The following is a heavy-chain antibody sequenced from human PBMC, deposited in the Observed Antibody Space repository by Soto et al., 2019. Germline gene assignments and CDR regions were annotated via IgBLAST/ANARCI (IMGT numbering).Heavy chain of an antibody. D-gene: IGHD2-2*01. J-gene: IGHJ6*03. Sequence: ASVKVSCKASGYTFTSYDINWVRQATGQGLEWMGWMNPNSGNTGYAQKFQGRVTMTRNTSISTAYMELSSLRSEDTAVYYCARKPRVVVPSALKDSDYNYDYMDALGEGPPV. CDR1: GYTFTSYD. V-gene: IGHV1-8*01. CDR3: ARKPRVVVPSALKDSDYNYDYMDA. CDR2: MNPNSGNT.